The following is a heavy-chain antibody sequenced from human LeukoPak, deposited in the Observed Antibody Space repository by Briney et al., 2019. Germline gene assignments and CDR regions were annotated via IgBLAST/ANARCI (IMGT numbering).Heavy chain of an antibody. D-gene: IGHD3-22*01. CDR1: GYTFTSYA. J-gene: IGHJ4*02. CDR3: ARGDRDSSGYYYYYFDY. CDR2: INAGNGNT. Sequence: ASVKVSCKASGYTFTSYAMHWVRQAPGQRLEWMGWINAGNGNTKYSQKFQGRVTITRDTSASTAYMELSSLRSEDTAVYYCARGDRDSSGYYYYYFDYWGQGTLVTVSS. V-gene: IGHV1-3*01.